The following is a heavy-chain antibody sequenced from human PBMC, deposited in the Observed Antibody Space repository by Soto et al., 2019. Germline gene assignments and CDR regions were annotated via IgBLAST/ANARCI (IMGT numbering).Heavy chain of an antibody. CDR3: ARVGDLYYYMDV. J-gene: IGHJ6*03. CDR2: INSDGSST. V-gene: IGHV3-74*01. Sequence: PGGSLSLSCAASGFPFSSYLMHWVRQAPGRGLVWVSRINSDGSSTSYADSVKGRFTISRDNAKNTLYLQMNSLRAEDTAVYYCARVGDLYYYMDVWGKGTTVTVSS. CDR1: GFPFSSYL.